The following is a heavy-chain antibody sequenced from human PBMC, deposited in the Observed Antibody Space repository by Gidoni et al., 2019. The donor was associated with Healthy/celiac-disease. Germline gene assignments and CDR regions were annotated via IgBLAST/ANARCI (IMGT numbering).Heavy chain of an antibody. Sequence: QVQLQESGPGLVKPSQTLSLTCTVSGGSISSGGYYWSWIRQHPGKGLEWIGYIYYSGSTYCNPSLKSRVTISVDTSKNQFSLKLSSVTAADTAVYYCARDSKAGLYGMDVWGQGTTVTVSS. CDR1: GGSISSGGYY. CDR3: ARDSKAGLYGMDV. CDR2: IYYSGST. V-gene: IGHV4-31*03. J-gene: IGHJ6*02.